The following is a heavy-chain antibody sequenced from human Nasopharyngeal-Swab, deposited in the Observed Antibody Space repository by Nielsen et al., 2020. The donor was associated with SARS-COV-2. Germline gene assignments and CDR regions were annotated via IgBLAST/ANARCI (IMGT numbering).Heavy chain of an antibody. Sequence: SETLSLTCTVSGGSVRSGSYYWSWLLQPPGRGLEWIGYIYYSGSTNYNPSLKSRVTISVDTSKNQFSLKLSSVTAAATAVYYCAREAPRYGGLDHWGRGTLVTVSS. V-gene: IGHV4-61*01. J-gene: IGHJ2*01. CDR3: AREAPRYGGLDH. CDR1: GGSVRSGSYY. CDR2: IYYSGST. D-gene: IGHD4-23*01.